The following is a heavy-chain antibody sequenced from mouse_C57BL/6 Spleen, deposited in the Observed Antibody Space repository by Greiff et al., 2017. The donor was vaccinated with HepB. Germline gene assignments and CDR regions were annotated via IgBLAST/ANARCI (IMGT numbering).Heavy chain of an antibody. CDR2: ISTLAYRI. V-gene: IGHV5-15*01. CDR1: GFTFSDYG. J-gene: IGHJ3*01. CDR3: ARGGGEYDDWLAY. Sequence: EVKLLESGGGLVQPGGSLKLSCAASGFTFSDYGMAWVRQAPRQGPEWVAFISTLAYRIYYADTVTGRFTISRENAKHTLYLEMSSLRSEDTAMYDCARGGGEYDDWLAYWGQVTLVTVSA. D-gene: IGHD2-4*01.